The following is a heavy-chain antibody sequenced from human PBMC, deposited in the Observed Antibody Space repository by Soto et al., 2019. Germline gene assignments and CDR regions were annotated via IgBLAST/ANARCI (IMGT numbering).Heavy chain of an antibody. D-gene: IGHD2-8*01. V-gene: IGHV1-69*01. CDR2: IIPIFDTV. J-gene: IGHJ6*02. Sequence: QVQLVQSGAEVKKPGSSVKVSCKASGYTFSNYPISWVRQAPGQGREWMGGIIPIFDTVSYAQKFQGRVTITADESTNTAYMELSSLRSEDTSVYYCASGYCTNGVCYTIDGGDVWGQGTTVTVSS. CDR3: ASGYCTNGVCYTIDGGDV. CDR1: GYTFSNYP.